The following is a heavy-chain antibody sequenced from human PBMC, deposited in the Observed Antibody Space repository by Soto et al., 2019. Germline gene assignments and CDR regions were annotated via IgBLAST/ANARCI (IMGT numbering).Heavy chain of an antibody. D-gene: IGHD6-13*01. V-gene: IGHV1-69*05. CDR2: IIPIFGTA. CDR1: GGTFSSYA. Sequence: SVKVSCKASGGTFSSYAISWVRQAPGQGLEWMGGIIPIFGTANYAQKFQERVTITKDMSTSTAYMELSSLRSEDTAVYYCAADLDRQQLVRDYYYYGMDVWGQGTTVTVSS. J-gene: IGHJ6*02. CDR3: AADLDRQQLVRDYYYYGMDV.